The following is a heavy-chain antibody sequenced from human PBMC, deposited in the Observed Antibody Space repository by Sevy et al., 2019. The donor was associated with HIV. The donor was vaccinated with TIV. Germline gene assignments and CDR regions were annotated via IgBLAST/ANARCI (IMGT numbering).Heavy chain of an antibody. J-gene: IGHJ6*02. D-gene: IGHD6-13*01. CDR2: ISYDGSKK. Sequence: GGSLRLSCAASGFTFSTYAMRWVRQAPGKGLEWVALISYDGSKKYYADSVKGRFTISRDNSKNTLYLQMNSLRAEDTAVYYCAREKGIVAAGTGYYYGMDVWGQGTTVTVSS. CDR3: AREKGIVAAGTGYYYGMDV. CDR1: GFTFSTYA. V-gene: IGHV3-30-3*01.